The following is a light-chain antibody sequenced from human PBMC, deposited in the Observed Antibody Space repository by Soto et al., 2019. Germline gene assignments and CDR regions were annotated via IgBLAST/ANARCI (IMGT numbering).Light chain of an antibody. Sequence: EIVLTQSPDTLSLSPGERATLSCRASQSVSSGHLAWYQQKPGQAPRLLLYGASNRTTGIPARFSGSGSGTDFTLTISRLEPEDFAVYSCHQYGTSPYTFGQGTKLEI. CDR2: GAS. J-gene: IGKJ2*01. V-gene: IGKV3-20*01. CDR3: HQYGTSPYT. CDR1: QSVSSGH.